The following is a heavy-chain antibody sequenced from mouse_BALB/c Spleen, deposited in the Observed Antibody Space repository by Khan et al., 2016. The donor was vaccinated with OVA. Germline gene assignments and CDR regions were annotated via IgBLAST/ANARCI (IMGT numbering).Heavy chain of an antibody. CDR3: ARDAGSY. V-gene: IGHV1-22*01. CDR1: GYTFTEYT. CDR2: IDPKNGVT. Sequence: VQLQQSGPELVKPGASVKMSCKTSGYTFTEYTLHWVKQSLGKSLEWIGVIDPKNGVTSYNQKFKDKATLTVDKSSSTAYMEFRSLTSEDAAVYYCARDAGSYWGQGTSVTVSS. J-gene: IGHJ4*01.